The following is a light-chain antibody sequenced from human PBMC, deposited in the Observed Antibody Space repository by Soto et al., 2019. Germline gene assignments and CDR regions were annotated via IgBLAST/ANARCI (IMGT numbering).Light chain of an antibody. J-gene: IGKJ2*01. CDR1: QSVASNY. V-gene: IGKV3-20*01. CDR3: QQYGGSPYT. CDR2: GAF. Sequence: EIVLTQSPGTLSLSPGETATLSCRASQSVASNYLAWYQQKPGRAPRLLIYGAFNRATGIADRFSGSGSGTDFTLTISRLEPEDFAVYYCQQYGGSPYTFGQGTQLETK.